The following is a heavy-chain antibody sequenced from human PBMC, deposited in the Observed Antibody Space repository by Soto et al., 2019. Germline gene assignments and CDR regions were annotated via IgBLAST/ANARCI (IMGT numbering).Heavy chain of an antibody. CDR1: GGSISSYY. Sequence: SETLSLTCTVSGGSISSYYWSWIRQPPGKGLEWIGYIYYSGSTNSNPSLKSRVTISVDTSKNQFSLKLSSVTAADTAVYYCATRGYEDSYYCMDFWGQGTTVTVSS. J-gene: IGHJ6*02. CDR2: IYYSGST. D-gene: IGHD5-12*01. V-gene: IGHV4-59*01. CDR3: ATRGYEDSYYCMDF.